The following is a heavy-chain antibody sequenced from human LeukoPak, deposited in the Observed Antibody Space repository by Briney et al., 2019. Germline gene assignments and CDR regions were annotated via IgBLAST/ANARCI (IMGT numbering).Heavy chain of an antibody. CDR2: INNSSSTI. V-gene: IGHV3-48*02. J-gene: IGHJ4*02. CDR1: GFTFSSYS. Sequence: GGSLRLSCTASGFTFSSYSMNWVRQAPGRGLEWVSYINNSSSTIYYADSVKGRFTISRDNAKNSLYLQMNSLRDEDTAVYYRARGAATSPSYWGQGTLVTVSS. CDR3: ARGAATSPSY.